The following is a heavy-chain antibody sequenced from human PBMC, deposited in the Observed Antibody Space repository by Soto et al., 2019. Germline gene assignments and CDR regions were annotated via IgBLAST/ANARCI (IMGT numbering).Heavy chain of an antibody. V-gene: IGHV1-18*04. J-gene: IGHJ5*02. CDR3: ARDKAVLWFGETGGGNWFDP. D-gene: IGHD3-10*01. CDR1: GYTFTSYG. CDR2: ISAYNGNT. Sequence: QVQLVQSGAEVKKPGASVKVSCKASGYTFTSYGISWVRQAPGQGLERMGWISAYNGNTNYAQKLQGRVTMTTHTPTSIADMELRRLRSNGTAVYYCARDKAVLWFGETGGGNWFDPWGQGTLVTVSS.